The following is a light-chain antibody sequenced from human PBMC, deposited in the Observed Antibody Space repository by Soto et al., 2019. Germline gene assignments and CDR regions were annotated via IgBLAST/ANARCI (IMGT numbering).Light chain of an antibody. CDR2: GAS. CDR1: QSVSSNY. CDR3: QQYGTSPRT. J-gene: IGKJ1*01. V-gene: IGKV3-20*01. Sequence: EIVLTQSPGTLSLSPGERATLSCRASQSVSSNYLAWYQQKPGQAPRPLIYGASSRATGIPDRFSGSGSGTDFTLTISRLEPEDSAVYYCQQYGTSPRTFGQGTKVEIK.